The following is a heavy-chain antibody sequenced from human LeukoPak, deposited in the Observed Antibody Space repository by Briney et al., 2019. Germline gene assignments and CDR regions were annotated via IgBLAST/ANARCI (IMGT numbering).Heavy chain of an antibody. CDR3: ARVSDIVVVPAASHMDV. J-gene: IGHJ6*02. D-gene: IGHD2-2*01. V-gene: IGHV4-59*12. CDR2: IYYNGNT. CDR1: GGSINSYY. Sequence: SETLSLTCTVSGGSINSYYWSWIRQPPGKGLEWIGYIYYNGNTNYNPSLKSRVTISVDTSKNQFSLKLSSVTAADTAVYYCARVSDIVVVPAASHMDVWGQGTTVTVSS.